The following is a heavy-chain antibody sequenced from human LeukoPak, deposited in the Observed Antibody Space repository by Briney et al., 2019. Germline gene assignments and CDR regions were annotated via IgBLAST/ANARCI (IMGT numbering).Heavy chain of an antibody. CDR1: GYTLTELS. V-gene: IGHV1-24*01. D-gene: IGHD6-19*01. Sequence: ASVKVSCKLSGYTLTELSMHWVRQAPGKGLEWMGGFDPEDGETIYAQKFQGRVTMTEDTSTDTAYMELSSLRSEDTAVYYCATEDSSGWYNCFDPWGQGTLVTVSS. CDR2: FDPEDGET. J-gene: IGHJ5*02. CDR3: ATEDSSGWYNCFDP.